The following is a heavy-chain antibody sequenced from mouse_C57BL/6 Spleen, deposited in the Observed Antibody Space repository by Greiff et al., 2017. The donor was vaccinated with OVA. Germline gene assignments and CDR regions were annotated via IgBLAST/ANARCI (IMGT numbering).Heavy chain of an antibody. CDR2: IHPNSGST. J-gene: IGHJ4*01. CDR1: GYTFTSYW. V-gene: IGHV1-64*01. CDR3: ATPYDYDDGGDYYAMDY. Sequence: VQLQQSGAELVKPGASVKLSCKASGYTFTSYWMHWVKQRPGQGLEWIGMIHPNSGSTNYNEKFKSKATLTVDKSSSTAYMQLSSLTSEDSAVYYCATPYDYDDGGDYYAMDYWGQGTSVTVSS. D-gene: IGHD2-4*01.